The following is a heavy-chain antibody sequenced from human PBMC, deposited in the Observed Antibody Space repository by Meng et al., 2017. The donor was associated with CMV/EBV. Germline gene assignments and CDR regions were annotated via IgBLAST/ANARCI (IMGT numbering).Heavy chain of an antibody. CDR3: ASYADYYGSSGYYYGVFDY. CDR2: IYYSGST. V-gene: IGHV4-59*01. J-gene: IGHJ4*02. D-gene: IGHD3-22*01. CDR1: GCSINSYY. Sequence: SETLSLTCTVSGCSINSYYWSWIRQPPGKGLEWIGYIYYSGSTNYNPSLKSRVTISVDTSKNQFSLKLSSVTAADTAVYYCASYADYYGSSGYYYGVFDYWGQGTLVTVS.